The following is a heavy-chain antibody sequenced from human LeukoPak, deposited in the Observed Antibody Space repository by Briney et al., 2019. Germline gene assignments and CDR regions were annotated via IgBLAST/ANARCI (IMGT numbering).Heavy chain of an antibody. J-gene: IGHJ3*02. Sequence: SETLSLTCTVPGGSISSGSYYWSWIRQPAGKGLEWIGRIYTSGSTNYNPSLKSRVTISYTSKNQFSLKLNSVTAADTAVYYCARASLLWFGEFKPGAFDIWGQGTMVTVSS. CDR3: ARASLLWFGEFKPGAFDI. V-gene: IGHV4-61*02. D-gene: IGHD3-10*01. CDR2: IYTSGST. CDR1: GGSISSGSYY.